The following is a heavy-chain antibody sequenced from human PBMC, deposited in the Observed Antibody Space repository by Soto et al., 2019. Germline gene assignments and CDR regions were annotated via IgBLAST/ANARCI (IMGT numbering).Heavy chain of an antibody. CDR2: INHSGST. Sequence: QVQLQQWGAGLLKPSETLSLTCAVYGGSFSGYYWSWIRQPPGKGLEWIGEINHSGSTNYNPSLKGRVTISVDTSKNQFSLKLSSVTAADTAVYYCASDTDHDAFDIWGQGTMVTVSS. J-gene: IGHJ3*02. CDR1: GGSFSGYY. D-gene: IGHD5-18*01. V-gene: IGHV4-34*01. CDR3: ASDTDHDAFDI.